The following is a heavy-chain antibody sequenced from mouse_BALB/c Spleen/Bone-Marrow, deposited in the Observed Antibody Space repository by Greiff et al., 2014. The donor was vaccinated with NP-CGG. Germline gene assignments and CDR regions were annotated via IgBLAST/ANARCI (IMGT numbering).Heavy chain of an antibody. CDR3: TREGYYGSSPAWFAY. CDR1: GYTFTDYE. D-gene: IGHD1-1*01. Sequence: VQLVESGAELVRPGASVTLSCKASGYTFTDYEMHWVKQTPVHGLERIGAIDPETGGTAYNQKFKGKATLTADKSSSTAYMELRSLTSEDSAVYYCTREGYYGSSPAWFAYWGQGTLVTVSA. V-gene: IGHV1-15*01. CDR2: IDPETGGT. J-gene: IGHJ3*01.